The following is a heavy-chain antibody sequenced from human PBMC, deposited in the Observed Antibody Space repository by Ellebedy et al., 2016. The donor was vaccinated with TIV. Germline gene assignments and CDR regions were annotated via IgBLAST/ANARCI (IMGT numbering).Heavy chain of an antibody. CDR1: RFTFSSFG. J-gene: IGHJ4*02. V-gene: IGHV3-23*01. CDR3: AKSAGESSGYYFGY. Sequence: GESLEISCVASRFTFSSFGMSWVRQAPGKGLEWVSAISGSGDDTYYADSVKGRLTISRDNSKNTLFLQMNSLRAEDTAEYYCAKSAGESSGYYFGYWGQGTLVTVSS. D-gene: IGHD3-22*01. CDR2: ISGSGDDT.